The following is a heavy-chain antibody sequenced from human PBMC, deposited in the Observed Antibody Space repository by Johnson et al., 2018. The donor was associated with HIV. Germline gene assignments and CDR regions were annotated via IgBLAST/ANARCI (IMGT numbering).Heavy chain of an antibody. CDR2: ISYDGSNK. D-gene: IGHD6-6*01. J-gene: IGHJ3*02. CDR3: AKEGLRSSLRSGDAFDI. V-gene: IGHV3-30*19. CDR1: GFTFSSYG. Sequence: QVQLVESGGGVVQPGRSLRLSCAASGFTFSSYGMHWVRQAPGKGLEWAAVISYDGSNKYYADSVKGRFTISRDNSKNTLYLQMNSLRAEDTAVYYCAKEGLRSSLRSGDAFDIWGHGTLVTVSS.